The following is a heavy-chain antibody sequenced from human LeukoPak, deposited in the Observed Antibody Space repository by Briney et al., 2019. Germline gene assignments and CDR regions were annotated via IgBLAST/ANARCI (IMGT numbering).Heavy chain of an antibody. J-gene: IGHJ5*02. CDR2: IKQDGSEK. Sequence: GGSLRLSCAASGFTFSSYWMSWVRQAPGKGLEWVANIKQDGSEKYYVDSVKGRFTISRDNAKNSLYLQMNSLRAEDTAVYYCARDQGVGYGSGSYYWSLNVYNWFDPWGQGTLVTVSS. D-gene: IGHD3-10*01. CDR1: GFTFSSYW. CDR3: ARDQGVGYGSGSYYWSLNVYNWFDP. V-gene: IGHV3-7*01.